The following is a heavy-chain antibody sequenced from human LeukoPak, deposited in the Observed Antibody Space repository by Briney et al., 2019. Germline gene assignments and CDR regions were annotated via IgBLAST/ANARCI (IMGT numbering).Heavy chain of an antibody. V-gene: IGHV4-39*01. J-gene: IGHJ4*02. D-gene: IGHD6-19*01. CDR2: IYYIGST. CDR3: ARLRGLRSGSGSHY. Sequence: SETLSLICTVSGGSISTSSYYWGWFRQPPGKGLEWIGNIYYIGSTYYNPSLKSRVTISVDTSMNQFSLKLSSVTAADTAVYYCARLRGLRSGSGSHYWGQGTLVTVSS. CDR1: GGSISTSSYY.